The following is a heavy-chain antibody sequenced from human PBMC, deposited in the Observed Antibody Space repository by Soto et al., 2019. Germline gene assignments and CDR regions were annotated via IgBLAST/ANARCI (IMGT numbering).Heavy chain of an antibody. CDR1: GGSFSGYY. Sequence: QVQLQQWGAGLLKPSETLSLTCAVYGGSFSGYYWSWIRQPPGKGLEWIGEINHIGSTNYNPSLKSRVTISVDTSKTQFSLKLSSGTAADTAVYYCARGWGRIFDYWGQGTLVTVSS. V-gene: IGHV4-34*01. D-gene: IGHD7-27*01. CDR2: INHIGST. CDR3: ARGWGRIFDY. J-gene: IGHJ4*02.